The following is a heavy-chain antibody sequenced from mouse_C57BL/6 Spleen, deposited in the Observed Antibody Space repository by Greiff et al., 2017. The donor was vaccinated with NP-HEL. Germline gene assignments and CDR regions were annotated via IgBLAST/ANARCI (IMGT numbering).Heavy chain of an antibody. CDR2: IDPSDSYT. V-gene: IGHV1-50*01. CDR3: ARSRLRRKAWFAY. Sequence: QVQLQQPGAELVKPGASVKLSCKASGYTFTSYWMQWVKQRPGQGLEWIGEIDPSDSYTNYNQKFKGKATLTVDTSSSTAYMQLSSLTSEDSAVYYCARSRLRRKAWFAYWGQGTLVTVSA. J-gene: IGHJ3*01. D-gene: IGHD2-4*01. CDR1: GYTFTSYW.